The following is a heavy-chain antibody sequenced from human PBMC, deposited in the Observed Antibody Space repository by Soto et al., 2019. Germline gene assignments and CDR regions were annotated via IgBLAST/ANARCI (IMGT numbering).Heavy chain of an antibody. CDR2: ISAYNGNT. D-gene: IGHD2-2*02. V-gene: IGHV1-18*01. CDR1: GYTFTSYG. J-gene: IGHJ5*02. Sequence: GASVKVSCKASGYTFTSYGISWVRQAPGQGLGWMGWISAYNGNTNYAQKLQGRVTMTTDTSTGTAYMELRSLRSDDTAVYYCARGQRNIVVVPAAIRSWWFDPWGQGTLVTVSS. CDR3: ARGQRNIVVVPAAIRSWWFDP.